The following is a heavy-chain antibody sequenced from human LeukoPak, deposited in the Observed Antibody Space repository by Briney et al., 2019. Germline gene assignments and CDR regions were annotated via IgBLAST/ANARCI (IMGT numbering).Heavy chain of an antibody. CDR1: VGTFSSYA. V-gene: IGHV1-69*13. CDR2: IIPIFGTA. Sequence: SVKVSCKASVGTFSSYAISWVRQAPGQGLEWMGGIIPIFGTANYAQKFQGRVTITADESTSTAYMELSSLRSEDTAVYYCARDRDVVVPAAPYYYYYYMDVCGKGTTVTVSS. D-gene: IGHD2-2*01. CDR3: ARDRDVVVPAAPYYYYYYMDV. J-gene: IGHJ6*03.